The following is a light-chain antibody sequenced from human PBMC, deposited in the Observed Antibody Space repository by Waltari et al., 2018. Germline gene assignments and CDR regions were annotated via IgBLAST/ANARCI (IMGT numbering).Light chain of an antibody. J-gene: IGKJ2*01. CDR2: KAS. CDR1: QSISRG. V-gene: IGKV1-5*03. Sequence: TCRASQSISRGLAWYQQKPGKAPKLLIYKASSLETGVPSRFSGSESGTEFTLTISSLQPDDFATYYCQQYNSYPYTFGQGTKLEIK. CDR3: QQYNSYPYT.